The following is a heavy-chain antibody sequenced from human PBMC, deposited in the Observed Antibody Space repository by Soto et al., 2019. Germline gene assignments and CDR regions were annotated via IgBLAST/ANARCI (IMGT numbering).Heavy chain of an antibody. J-gene: IGHJ5*02. D-gene: IGHD3-9*01. Sequence: SETLSLTCTVSGSDITTYYSSWLRQSPGKGLEWIGHIYDTGSTTYNPSLKCRVTISADSSNKLFSLRLTSVTAADTAVYYCARCPIDHNWFDPWGQGTLVTVSS. CDR1: GSDITTYY. CDR2: IYDTGST. CDR3: ARCPIDHNWFDP. V-gene: IGHV4-59*01.